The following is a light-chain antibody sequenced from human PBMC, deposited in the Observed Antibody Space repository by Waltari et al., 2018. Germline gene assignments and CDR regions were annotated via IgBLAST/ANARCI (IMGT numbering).Light chain of an antibody. CDR2: DAS. CDR3: QKYETLPAT. J-gene: IGKJ1*01. CDR1: QSVSKY. V-gene: IGKV3-20*01. Sequence: SPGERATLSCRASQSVSKYLAWYQQKPGQAPRLLIYDASTRATGIPDRFSGSGWGTDFSLTISRLEPEDFAVYYCQKYETLPATFGQGTKVQMK.